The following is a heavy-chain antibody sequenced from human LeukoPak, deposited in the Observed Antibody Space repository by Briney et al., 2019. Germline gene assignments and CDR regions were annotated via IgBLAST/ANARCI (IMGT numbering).Heavy chain of an antibody. D-gene: IGHD2-15*01. CDR2: ISAYNGNT. V-gene: IGHV1-18*01. Sequence: ASVKVSCKASGYTFTSYGISWVRQAPGQGLEWMGWISAYNGNTNYAQKLQGRVTMTTDTSTSTAYMELRSLRSDDTAVYYCARDLRIGDLATSSSAYYYMDVWGKGTTVTVSS. J-gene: IGHJ6*03. CDR3: ARDLRIGDLATSSSAYYYMDV. CDR1: GYTFTSYG.